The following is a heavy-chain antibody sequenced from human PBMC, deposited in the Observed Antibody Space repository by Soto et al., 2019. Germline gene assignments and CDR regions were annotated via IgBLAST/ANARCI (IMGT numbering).Heavy chain of an antibody. CDR1: GFTFNSYG. Sequence: EVQLLESGGSLVQPGGSLILSCAASGFTFNSYGVTWVRQAPGKGLEWVSAISGSGAGTYYADSVKGRFTISRDNSKNTLYRQMNSLRAEDTAVYYCAKNGYPYWYFDLWGRGTLVTVAS. J-gene: IGHJ2*01. D-gene: IGHD5-18*01. CDR2: ISGSGAGT. CDR3: AKNGYPYWYFDL. V-gene: IGHV3-23*01.